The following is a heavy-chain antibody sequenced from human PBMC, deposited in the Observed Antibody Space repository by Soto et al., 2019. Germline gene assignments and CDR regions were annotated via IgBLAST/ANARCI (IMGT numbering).Heavy chain of an antibody. CDR1: GYSFTSYW. CDR3: AREYSSSSLGTYYYYGMDV. V-gene: IGHV5-51*01. Sequence: EVQLVQSGAEVKKPGESLKISCKGSGYSFTSYWIGWVRQMPGKGLEWMGIIYPGDSDTRYSPSFQGQVTISADKSISTAYLQWSSLKASDTAMYYCAREYSSSSLGTYYYYGMDVWGQGTTVTVSS. D-gene: IGHD6-6*01. CDR2: IYPGDSDT. J-gene: IGHJ6*02.